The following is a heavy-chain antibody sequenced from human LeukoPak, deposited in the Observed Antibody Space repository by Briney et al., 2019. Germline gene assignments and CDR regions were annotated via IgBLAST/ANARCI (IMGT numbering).Heavy chain of an antibody. CDR3: ARDYYDSSGSRYYYYYGMDV. Sequence: PGRPLRLSCAASGFTFSSFAIHWVRQAPGKGLEWVAVISYDGSNKYYADSVKGRFTISRDNSKNTLYLQMNSLRTEDTAVYYCARDYYDSSGSRYYYYYGMDVWGQGTTVTVSS. D-gene: IGHD3-22*01. CDR2: ISYDGSNK. CDR1: GFTFSSFA. V-gene: IGHV3-30-3*01. J-gene: IGHJ6*02.